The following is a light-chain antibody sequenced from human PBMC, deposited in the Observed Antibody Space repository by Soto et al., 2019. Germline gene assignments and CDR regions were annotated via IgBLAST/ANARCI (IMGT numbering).Light chain of an antibody. CDR3: ATWDDRLTGGV. J-gene: IGLJ3*02. Sequence: QSVLTQPPSVSGTHGQRVTISCSGSSSNIGKNTVNWYQQLPGTAPKLLIYTNNQRPSGVPDRFFGSKSGTSASLAISGLQSEDEADYYCATWDDRLTGGVFGGGTKLTVL. V-gene: IGLV1-44*01. CDR1: SSNIGKNT. CDR2: TNN.